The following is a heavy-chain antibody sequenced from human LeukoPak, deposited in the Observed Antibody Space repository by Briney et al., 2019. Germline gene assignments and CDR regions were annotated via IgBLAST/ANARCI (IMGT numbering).Heavy chain of an antibody. CDR3: ARALNPLTGTYYFDY. D-gene: IGHD4/OR15-4a*01. Sequence: SETLSLTCSVSGASINSHYWTWIRQPAGKGLEWIGRIYISGSTNYSPSLKSRVTMSVDTSKNQFSLNLISVTAADTAVYYCARALNPLTGTYYFDYWCQGTLVTVSS. V-gene: IGHV4-4*07. J-gene: IGHJ4*02. CDR1: GASINSHY. CDR2: IYISGST.